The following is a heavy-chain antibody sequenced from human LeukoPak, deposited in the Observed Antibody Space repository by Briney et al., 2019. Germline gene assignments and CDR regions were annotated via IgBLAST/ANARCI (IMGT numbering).Heavy chain of an antibody. CDR3: AKGFYSSGWDQYFDY. CDR2: ISGSGGST. V-gene: IGHV3-23*01. J-gene: IGHJ4*02. D-gene: IGHD6-19*01. Sequence: GGSLRLSCAASGFTFSDYYMTWIRQAPGKGLEWVSAISGSGGSTYYADSVKGRFTISRDNSRNTLYLQMNSLRAEDTAVYYCAKGFYSSGWDQYFDYWGQGTLVTVSS. CDR1: GFTFSDYY.